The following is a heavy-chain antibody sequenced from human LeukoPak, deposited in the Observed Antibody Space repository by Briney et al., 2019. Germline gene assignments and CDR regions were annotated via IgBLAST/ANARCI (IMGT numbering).Heavy chain of an antibody. CDR3: AGVLWFGESALDY. CDR1: GFTFNRFY. D-gene: IGHD3-10*01. CDR2: ISYDGSNK. J-gene: IGHJ4*02. Sequence: GGSLRLSCSASGFTFNRFYLHWVRQAPGKGLEWVAVISYDGSNKYYADSVKGRFTISRDNSKNTLYLQMNSLRAEDTAVYYCAGVLWFGESALDYWGQGTLVTVSS. V-gene: IGHV3-30-3*01.